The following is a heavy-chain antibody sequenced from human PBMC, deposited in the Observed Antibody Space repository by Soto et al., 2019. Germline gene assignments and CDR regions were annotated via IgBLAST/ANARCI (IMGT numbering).Heavy chain of an antibody. Sequence: QVQLAQSTGEVKKPGASVRVSCKATGYTFIRYGIAWVRQAPGQGFEWMGWISPYNDHTVYAQKFKGRVNMTADTSTRTVYMNLRGLKSDDTAVYYCARGGYYDNSWGKLSHYGLDVWGQGTSVSVSS. CDR2: ISPYNDHT. CDR1: GYTFIRYG. V-gene: IGHV1-18*01. D-gene: IGHD3-16*01. CDR3: ARGGYYDNSWGKLSHYGLDV. J-gene: IGHJ6*02.